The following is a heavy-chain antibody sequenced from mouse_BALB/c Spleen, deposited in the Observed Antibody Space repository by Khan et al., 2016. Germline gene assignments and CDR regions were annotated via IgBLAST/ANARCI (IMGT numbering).Heavy chain of an antibody. CDR2: IDPANGNT. J-gene: IGHJ4*01. V-gene: IGHV14-3*02. D-gene: IGHD3-3*01. CDR3: ARGLGDSMDY. Sequence: VRLQQSGAELVKPGASVKLSCTASGFNIKDTYMHWVKQRPEQGLEWIGRIDPANGNTKYDPKFQGKATITADTSSNTAYLQLSSLTSDDTAVYYCARGLGDSMDYWGQGTSVTVSS. CDR1: GFNIKDTY.